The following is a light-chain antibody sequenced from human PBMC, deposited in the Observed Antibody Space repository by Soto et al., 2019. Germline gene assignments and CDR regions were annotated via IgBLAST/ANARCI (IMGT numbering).Light chain of an antibody. CDR2: QSS. CDR1: QSFSRQ. V-gene: IGKV1-5*03. J-gene: IGKJ1*01. Sequence: DIQMTQSPSTLSASVGDRVSITCRASQSFSRQLAWYQQKPGKAPNLLIYQSSNLETGVPSRFTGSGSGTEFTLHISSLQPDDLATYYFLQSQSYWTFGQGTKVEVK. CDR3: LQSQSYWT.